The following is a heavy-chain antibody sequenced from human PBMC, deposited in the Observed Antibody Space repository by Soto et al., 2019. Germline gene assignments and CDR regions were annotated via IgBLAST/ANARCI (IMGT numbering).Heavy chain of an antibody. CDR3: ARDEGIAVAGDFFDY. CDR2: ISYDGSNK. J-gene: IGHJ4*02. CDR1: GFTFSSYA. D-gene: IGHD6-19*01. Sequence: QPGGSLRLSCAASGFTFSSYAMHWVRQAPGKGLEWVAVISYDGSNKYYADSVKGRFTISRDNSKNTLYLQMNSLRAEDTAVYYCARDEGIAVAGDFFDYWGQGTLVTVSS. V-gene: IGHV3-30-3*01.